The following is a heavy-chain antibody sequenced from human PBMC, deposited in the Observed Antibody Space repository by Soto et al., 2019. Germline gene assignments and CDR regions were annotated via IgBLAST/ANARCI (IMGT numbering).Heavy chain of an antibody. V-gene: IGHV3-30*18. J-gene: IGHJ4*02. CDR3: AKDALSSTWSALFDY. Sequence: GGSLRLSCAASGFTFRSYGMHWVRQSPGKGLEWVAVISYDGSDKYYVDSVKGRFSISRDNSKNTLFLQMNSLRAEDTAIYYCAKDALSSTWSALFDYWGQGTLVTVSS. CDR2: ISYDGSDK. CDR1: GFTFRSYG. D-gene: IGHD6-13*01.